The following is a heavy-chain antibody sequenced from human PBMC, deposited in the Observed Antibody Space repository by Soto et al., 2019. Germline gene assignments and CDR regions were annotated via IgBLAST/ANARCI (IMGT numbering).Heavy chain of an antibody. Sequence: GASVKVSCKASGFTFTSSAMQWVRQARGQRLEWIGWIVAGNGNTKYSQKFQGRVTITRDTSASTAYMELSSLRSEDTAVYYCARGFPLWFGPWGQGTLVTVSS. CDR3: ARGFPLWFGP. CDR1: GFTFTSSA. CDR2: IVAGNGNT. D-gene: IGHD3-16*02. V-gene: IGHV1-3*01. J-gene: IGHJ5*02.